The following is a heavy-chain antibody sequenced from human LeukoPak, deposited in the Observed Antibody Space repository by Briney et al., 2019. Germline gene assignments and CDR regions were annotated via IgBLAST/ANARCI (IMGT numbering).Heavy chain of an antibody. CDR3: ATSTGDLDDYYYYYMDV. CDR1: GYTFTSYY. J-gene: IGHJ6*03. CDR2: INPSGGST. V-gene: IGHV1-46*01. D-gene: IGHD4-17*01. Sequence: ASVKVSCKASGYTFTSYYMHWVRQAPGQGLEWMGIINPSGGSTSYAQKFQGRVTMTRDMSTSTVHMELSSLRSEDTAVYYCATSTGDLDDYYYYYMDVWGKGTTVTVSS.